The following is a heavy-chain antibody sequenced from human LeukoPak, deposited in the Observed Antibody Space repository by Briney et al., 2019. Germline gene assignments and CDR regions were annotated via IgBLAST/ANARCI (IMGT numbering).Heavy chain of an antibody. D-gene: IGHD1-26*01. V-gene: IGHV3-33*01. J-gene: IGHJ5*02. CDR1: GFTFSSYG. Sequence: PGGSLRLSCAASGFTFSSYGMHWVRQAPGKGLEWVAVLWRDGSNKYYADSVKGRFTISRDNPKNTLYLQMNSLRAEDTAVYYCARSNSGSYYGWFDPWGQGTVVTVSS. CDR2: LWRDGSNK. CDR3: ARSNSGSYYGWFDP.